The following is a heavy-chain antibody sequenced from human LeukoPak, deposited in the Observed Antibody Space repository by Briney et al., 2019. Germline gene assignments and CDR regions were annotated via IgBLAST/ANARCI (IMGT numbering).Heavy chain of an antibody. CDR3: ARGVYIAAAQFGY. D-gene: IGHD6-13*01. J-gene: IGHJ4*02. V-gene: IGHV4-59*01. CDR2: IYYSGTT. Sequence: PSETLSLTCTVSGGSISSYYWSWIRQPPGKGLEWIGYIYYSGTTNYNPSLKSRVTISVDTSKNQFSLKLSSVTAADTAVYYCARGVYIAAAQFGYWGQGTLVTVSS. CDR1: GGSISSYY.